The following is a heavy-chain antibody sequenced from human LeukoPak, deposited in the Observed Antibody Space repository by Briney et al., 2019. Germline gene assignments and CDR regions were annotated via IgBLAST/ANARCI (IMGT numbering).Heavy chain of an antibody. D-gene: IGHD1-1*01. V-gene: IGHV3-7*03. Sequence: GGSLRLSCAASGFTFSNYAMSWVRQAPGKGLEWVANIKQDGSEKYYVDSVKGRFTISRDNARNSLYLQMNSLRVEDTAVYYCVRALGTGSYWGQGTLVTVSP. CDR3: VRALGTGSY. CDR1: GFTFSNYA. CDR2: IKQDGSEK. J-gene: IGHJ4*02.